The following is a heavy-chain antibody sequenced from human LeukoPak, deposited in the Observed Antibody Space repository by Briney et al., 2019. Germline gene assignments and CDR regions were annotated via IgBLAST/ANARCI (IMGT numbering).Heavy chain of an antibody. D-gene: IGHD6-13*01. V-gene: IGHV3-9*01. J-gene: IGHJ4*02. CDR2: ISWNSGSI. CDR3: AKGYSSSFVWYFDY. CDR1: GFTFDDYA. Sequence: GGSLRLSCAASGFTFDDYAMHWVRQAPGKGMEWVSGISWNSGSIGYADSVKGRFTISRDNAKNSLYLQMNSLRAEDTALYYCAKGYSSSFVWYFDYWGQGTLVTVSS.